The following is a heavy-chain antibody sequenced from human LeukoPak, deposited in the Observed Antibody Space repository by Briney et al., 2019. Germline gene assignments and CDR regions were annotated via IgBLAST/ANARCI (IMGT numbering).Heavy chain of an antibody. CDR2: ISYNENT. CDR1: GGSISSSNW. Sequence: SGTLSLTCAVSGGSISSSNWWSWVRQPPGKGLEWIGSISYNENTYSNPSLKSRVTISIDTSKTHFSLKLSSMTAADTAVHYCAREYYYDTSGYSHDAFDIWGQGTMVTVSS. CDR3: AREYYYDTSGYSHDAFDI. V-gene: IGHV4-4*02. D-gene: IGHD3-22*01. J-gene: IGHJ3*02.